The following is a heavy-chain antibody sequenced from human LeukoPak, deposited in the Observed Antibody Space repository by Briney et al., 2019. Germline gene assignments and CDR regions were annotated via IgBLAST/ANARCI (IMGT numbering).Heavy chain of an antibody. V-gene: IGHV1-18*01. CDR2: ISAYNGNT. Sequence: ASVKVSCKASGYTFTSYGISWVRQAPGQGLEWMGWISAYNGNTNYAQKLQGRVTMTTDTSTSTAYMELGSLRSDDTAVYYCARSGYGGYSSGWPADYWGQGTLVTVSS. CDR3: ARSGYGGYSSGWPADY. J-gene: IGHJ4*02. D-gene: IGHD6-19*01. CDR1: GYTFTSYG.